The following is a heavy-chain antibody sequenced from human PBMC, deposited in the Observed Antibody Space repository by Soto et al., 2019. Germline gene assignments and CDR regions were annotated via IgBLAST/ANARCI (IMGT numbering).Heavy chain of an antibody. D-gene: IGHD1-26*01. V-gene: IGHV3-30*18. CDR2: ISYDGSRK. CDR1: GFTFSSYD. J-gene: IGHJ3*01. CDR3: AKAYSGPFDV. Sequence: PGGSLRLSCAASGFTFSSYDIHWVRQAPGKGLEWVALISYDGSRKYYADSVKGLFTISRDNSKNTLHLQVNSLRAEDTAVYYCAKAYSGPFDVWGQGTMVTVSS.